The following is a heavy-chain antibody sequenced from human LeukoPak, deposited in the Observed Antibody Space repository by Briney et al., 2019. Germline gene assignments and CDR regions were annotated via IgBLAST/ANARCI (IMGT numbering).Heavy chain of an antibody. CDR1: GYTFTSYD. J-gene: IGHJ4*02. V-gene: IGHV1-18*01. D-gene: IGHD3-10*01. CDR2: ISAYNGNT. CDR3: AREKTETKSIIMVRTLDY. Sequence: ASVKVSCKASGYTFTSYDISWVRQAPGQGLEWMGWISAYNGNTHYAEKLQGRVTMTTDTSTSTAYMELRSLRSDDTAVYYCAREKTETKSIIMVRTLDYWGQGTLVTVSS.